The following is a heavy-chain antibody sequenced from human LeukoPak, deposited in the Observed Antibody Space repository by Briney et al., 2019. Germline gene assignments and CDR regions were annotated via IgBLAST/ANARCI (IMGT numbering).Heavy chain of an antibody. Sequence: ASVKVSCKASGYTFTSYGISWVRQAPGQGLEWMGWINPNSGGTNYAQKFQGRVTMTRDTSISTAYMELSRLRSDDTAVYYCARDLVSLGYCSSTSCQYGMDVWGQGTTVTVSS. CDR3: ARDLVSLGYCSSTSCQYGMDV. V-gene: IGHV1-2*02. CDR2: INPNSGGT. CDR1: GYTFTSYG. J-gene: IGHJ6*02. D-gene: IGHD2-2*01.